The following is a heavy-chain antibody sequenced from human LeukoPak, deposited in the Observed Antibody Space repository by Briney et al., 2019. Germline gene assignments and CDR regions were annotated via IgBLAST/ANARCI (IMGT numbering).Heavy chain of an antibody. D-gene: IGHD3-10*02. J-gene: IGHJ6*04. CDR3: AELGITMIGGV. CDR1: GFTFTSYT. V-gene: IGHV3-23*01. Sequence: GGSLRLSCAASGFTFTSYTMTWVRQAPGKGLEWVSGISDSGGSTHYADSVKGRFTISRDNAKNSLYLQMNSLRAEDTAVYYCAELGITMIGGVWGKGTTVTISS. CDR2: ISDSGGST.